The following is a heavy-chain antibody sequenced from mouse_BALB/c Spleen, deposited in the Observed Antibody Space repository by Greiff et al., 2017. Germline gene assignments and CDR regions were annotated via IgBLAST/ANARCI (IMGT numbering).Heavy chain of an antibody. CDR3: TRREVQLIIMDY. D-gene: IGHD2-14*01. V-gene: IGHV1S81*02. CDR2: INSSNGGT. CDR1: GYTFTSYY. Sequence: QVQLKESGAELVKPADSVTLSCTASGYTFTSYYVYWVKQRPGQGLEWIGEINSSNGGTNFNEKFKSKATLTVDKSSSPAYMQLSSLTSEDSAVYYCTRREVQLIIMDYWGQGTSVTVSS. J-gene: IGHJ4*01.